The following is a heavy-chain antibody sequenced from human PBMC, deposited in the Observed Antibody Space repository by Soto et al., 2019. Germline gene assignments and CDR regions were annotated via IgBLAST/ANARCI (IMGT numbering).Heavy chain of an antibody. CDR2: IIPIFGTA. CDR1: GGTFSSYA. D-gene: IGHD3-22*01. CDR3: ARVGDYYDSSGMPDFDY. J-gene: IGHJ4*02. Sequence: SVKVSCKASGGTFSSYAISWVRQAPGQGLEWMGGIIPIFGTANYAQKFQGRVTITADESTSTAYTELSSLRSEDTAVYYCARVGDYYDSSGMPDFDYWGQGTLVTVSS. V-gene: IGHV1-69*13.